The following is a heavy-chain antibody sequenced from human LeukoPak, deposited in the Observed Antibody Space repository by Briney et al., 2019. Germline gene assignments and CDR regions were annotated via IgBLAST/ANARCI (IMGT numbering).Heavy chain of an antibody. V-gene: IGHV4-30-4*08. CDR2: IYYSGST. D-gene: IGHD2-2*01. J-gene: IGHJ5*02. CDR1: GGSISSGDYY. CDR3: ARAGAYCSSTSCYGQNWFDP. Sequence: SQTLSLTCTVSGGSISSGDYYWSWIRQPPGKGLEWIGYIYYSGSTYYNPSLKSRVTISEDTSKNQFSLKLSSVTAADTAVYYCARAGAYCSSTSCYGQNWFDPWGQGTLVTVSS.